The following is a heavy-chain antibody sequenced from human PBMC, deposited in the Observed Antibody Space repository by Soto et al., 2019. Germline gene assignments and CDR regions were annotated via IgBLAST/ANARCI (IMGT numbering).Heavy chain of an antibody. CDR1: GGSFSGYY. V-gene: IGHV4-34*01. CDR3: ARGGCSSTSCFFLLGYYYYYMDV. J-gene: IGHJ6*03. Sequence: SETLSLTCAVYGGSFSGYYWSWIRQPPGKGLEWIGEINHSGSTNYNPSLKSRVTISVDTSKNQFSLKLSSVTAADTAVYYCARGGCSSTSCFFLLGYYYYYMDVWGKGTTVTVSS. D-gene: IGHD2-2*01. CDR2: INHSGST.